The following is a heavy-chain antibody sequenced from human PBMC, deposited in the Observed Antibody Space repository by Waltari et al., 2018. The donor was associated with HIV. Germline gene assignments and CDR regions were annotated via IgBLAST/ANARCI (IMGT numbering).Heavy chain of an antibody. CDR3: TRGLEGLLWFGELIDY. D-gene: IGHD3-10*01. J-gene: IGHJ4*02. Sequence: EVQLVESGGGLVQPGRSLRLSCAASGFTFGDYAMGWVRQGAGKGLEWVGFIRSKAYGGTTEYAASVKGRFTISRDDSKSIAYLQMNSLKTEDTAVYYCTRGLEGLLWFGELIDYWGQGTLVTVSS. V-gene: IGHV3-49*04. CDR2: IRSKAYGGTT. CDR1: GFTFGDYA.